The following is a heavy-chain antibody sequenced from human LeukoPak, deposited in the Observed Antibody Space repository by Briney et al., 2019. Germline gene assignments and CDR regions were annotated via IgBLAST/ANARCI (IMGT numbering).Heavy chain of an antibody. J-gene: IGHJ4*02. CDR2: ISGSGGST. V-gene: IGHV3-23*01. D-gene: IGHD6-19*01. CDR1: GFTFRSHW. CDR3: AKVARSGWYY. Sequence: GGSLRLSCEGSGFTFRSHWMSWVRQAPGKGLEWVSAISGSGGSTYYADSVKGRFTISRDNSKNTLYLQMNSLRAEDTAVYYCAKVARSGWYYWGQGTLVTVSP.